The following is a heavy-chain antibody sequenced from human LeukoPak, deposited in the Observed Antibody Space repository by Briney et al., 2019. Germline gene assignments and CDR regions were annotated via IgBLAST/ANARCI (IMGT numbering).Heavy chain of an antibody. CDR2: ISGSGGST. D-gene: IGHD2-8*01. Sequence: GGSLRLSCAASGFTFSSYAMSWVRQAPGKGLEWVSAISGSGGSTYYADSVKGRFTISRDNSKNTLYLQMNSLRAEDTAVYYCAKGGYCTNGVCYTHYYYYYMDVWGKGTTVTVSS. J-gene: IGHJ6*03. CDR1: GFTFSSYA. V-gene: IGHV3-23*01. CDR3: AKGGYCTNGVCYTHYYYYYMDV.